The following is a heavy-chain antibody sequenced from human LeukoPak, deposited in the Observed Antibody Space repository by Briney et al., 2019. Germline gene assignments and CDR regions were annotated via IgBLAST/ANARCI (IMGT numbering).Heavy chain of an antibody. J-gene: IGHJ6*03. CDR1: GYTFTSYA. V-gene: IGHV7-4-1*02. CDR2: INTNTGNP. D-gene: IGHD6-19*01. CDR3: ARTAVAGYYYYYYYMDV. Sequence: ASVKVSCKASGYTFTSYAMNWVRQAPGQGLEWMGWINTNTGNPTYAQGFTGRFVFSLDTSVSTAYLQISSLKAEDTAVYYCARTAVAGYYYYYYYMDVWGKGTTVTVSS.